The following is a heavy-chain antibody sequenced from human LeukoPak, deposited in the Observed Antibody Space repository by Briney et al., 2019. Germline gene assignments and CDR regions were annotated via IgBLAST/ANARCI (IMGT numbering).Heavy chain of an antibody. CDR3: ARDPHGDSWDSYASGGHHDAFDI. J-gene: IGHJ3*02. Sequence: GGSLRLSCAASGVTFSSHWMHWVRQASGEGLVWVARISGDGVSTSHADSVWSRFTISRDNAKSTLYLQMNNLKTADTAVYYCARDPHGDSWDSYASGGHHDAFDIWGRGTMVTVSS. CDR1: GVTFSSHW. V-gene: IGHV3-74*01. D-gene: IGHD3-10*01. CDR2: ISGDGVST.